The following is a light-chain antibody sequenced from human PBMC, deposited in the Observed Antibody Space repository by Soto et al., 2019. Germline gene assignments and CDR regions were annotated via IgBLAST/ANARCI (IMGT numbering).Light chain of an antibody. CDR3: QQYKSWPPIT. J-gene: IGKJ5*01. CDR2: GAS. CDR1: QAVPHT. V-gene: IGKV3-15*01. Sequence: EVVLTQSPATLSVSPGEGVTLSCRASQAVPHTLAWYQHKPGQAPSLLIYGASTRATGVPDRFSGTGSGTEFTLTISSLKSEDYAVYYCQQYKSWPPITFGQGTRLEIK.